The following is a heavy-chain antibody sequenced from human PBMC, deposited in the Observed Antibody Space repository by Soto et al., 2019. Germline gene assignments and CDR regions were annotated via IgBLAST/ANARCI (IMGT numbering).Heavy chain of an antibody. CDR3: ARPGYSNYGPGVDV. J-gene: IGHJ6*02. D-gene: IGHD4-4*01. Sequence: EVQLVESGGGLVQPGGSLRLSCAASGFTFSVYWMHWVRQAPGKGLVWVSRIDSDGSTTGYADSVKGRFTISRDNAKITLYLQMNSLRAEDTAVYYCARPGYSNYGPGVDVWGQGTTVTVSS. CDR1: GFTFSVYW. CDR2: IDSDGSTT. V-gene: IGHV3-74*01.